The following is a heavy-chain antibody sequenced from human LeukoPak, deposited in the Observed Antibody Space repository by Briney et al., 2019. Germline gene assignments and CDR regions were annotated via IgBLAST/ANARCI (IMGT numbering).Heavy chain of an antibody. J-gene: IGHJ4*02. CDR3: ARGPDDSSSSY. CDR1: GFTFSDYY. V-gene: IGHV3-11*01. CDR2: ISSSGSTI. D-gene: IGHD3-22*01. Sequence: GGSMRLACAAYGFTFSDYYMSWNRQAPGKGLEWVSYISSSGSTIYYADSVKGRFTISRDNAKNSLYLQMNSLRAEDTAVYYCARGPDDSSSSYWGQGTLVTVSS.